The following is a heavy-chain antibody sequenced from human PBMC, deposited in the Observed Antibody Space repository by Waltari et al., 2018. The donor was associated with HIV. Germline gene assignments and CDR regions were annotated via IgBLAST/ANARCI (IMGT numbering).Heavy chain of an antibody. D-gene: IGHD3-22*01. V-gene: IGHV3-53*02. CDR2: IYSGGST. CDR1: GFTVSRNY. CDR3: ARGQYDSSAEDDAFDI. J-gene: IGHJ3*02. Sequence: EVQLVETGGGLIQPGGSLRLSCAASGFTVSRNYMSWVCQAPGKGLEWVSVIYSGGSTYYADSVKGRITISRDNTKNTLDLQMNSLRAEDTAVYYCARGQYDSSAEDDAFDIWGQGTMVTVSS.